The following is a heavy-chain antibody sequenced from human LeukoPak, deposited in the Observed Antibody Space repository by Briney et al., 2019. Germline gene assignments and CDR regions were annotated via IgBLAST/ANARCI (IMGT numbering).Heavy chain of an antibody. V-gene: IGHV1-2*06. CDR2: INPNSGGT. J-gene: IGHJ4*02. D-gene: IGHD4-23*01. Sequence: ASVNVSCKASGYTFTGYYMHWVRQAPGQGLEWMGRINPNSGGTNYAQKFQGRVTMTRDTSISTAYMELSRLRSDDTAVYYCARDRLGKPPDYWGQGTLVTVSS. CDR3: ARDRLGKPPDY. CDR1: GYTFTGYY.